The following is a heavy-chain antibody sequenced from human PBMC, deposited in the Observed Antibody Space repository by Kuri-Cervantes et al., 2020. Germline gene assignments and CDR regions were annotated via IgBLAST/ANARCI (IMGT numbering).Heavy chain of an antibody. CDR1: GFTFSSYA. J-gene: IGHJ4*02. D-gene: IGHD3-10*01. V-gene: IGHV3-23*01. CDR3: ASMVRGVIIMEYYFDY. Sequence: GGSLRLSCAASGFTFSSYAMSWVRQAPGKGPEWIALISGAGETILYADSVKGRFTISRDNSKNTLYLQMNSLRAEDTAVYYCASMVRGVIIMEYYFDYWGQGTLVTVSS. CDR2: ISGAGETI.